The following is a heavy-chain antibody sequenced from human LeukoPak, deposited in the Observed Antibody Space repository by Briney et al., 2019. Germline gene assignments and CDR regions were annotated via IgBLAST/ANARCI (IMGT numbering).Heavy chain of an antibody. CDR2: IRAYNGNT. Sequence: ASVKVSCKASGYTFTSYGISWVRQAPGQGLEWVGWIRAYNGNTNYAQKLQGRVTMTTDTSTSTAYMELRSLRSDDTAVYYCARRSKAYYGMDVWGQGTTVTVSS. D-gene: IGHD3-10*01. V-gene: IGHV1-18*01. CDR1: GYTFTSYG. CDR3: ARRSKAYYGMDV. J-gene: IGHJ6*02.